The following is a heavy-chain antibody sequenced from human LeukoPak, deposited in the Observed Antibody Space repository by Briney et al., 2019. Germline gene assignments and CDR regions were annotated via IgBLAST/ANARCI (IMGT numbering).Heavy chain of an antibody. CDR1: GGSISSGGYY. V-gene: IGHV4-39*07. CDR2: INLSGST. Sequence: KPSETLSLTCTVSGGSISSGGYYWSWIRQSPGKGLEWIGEINLSGSTNCNPSLKSRVTISLDTSKNQFSLKLSSVTAADTALYYCARGFPCSSTSCSNWFDPWGQGTLVTVSS. CDR3: ARGFPCSSTSCSNWFDP. D-gene: IGHD2-2*01. J-gene: IGHJ5*02.